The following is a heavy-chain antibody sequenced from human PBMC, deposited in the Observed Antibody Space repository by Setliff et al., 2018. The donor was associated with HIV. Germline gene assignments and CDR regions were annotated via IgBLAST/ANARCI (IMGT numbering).Heavy chain of an antibody. CDR3: AKERRGWYPDS. V-gene: IGHV3-30*18. D-gene: IGHD6-19*01. CDR1: GFRFSSYG. CDR2: ISYDGSEK. Sequence: GESLKISCAASGFRFSSYGMHWVRQAPGKGLEWVAVISYDGSEKDYGDVRGRFIISRDYSKNTLYLQMNSLRTEDTAVYFCAKERRGWYPDSWGQGTLVTVSS. J-gene: IGHJ4*02.